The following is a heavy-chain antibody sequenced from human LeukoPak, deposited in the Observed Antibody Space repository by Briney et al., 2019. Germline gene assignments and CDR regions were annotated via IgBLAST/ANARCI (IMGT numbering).Heavy chain of an antibody. V-gene: IGHV4-59*01. Sequence: PSETLSLTCTVSGGSISSYYWSWIRQPPGKGLEWIGYIYYSGSTNYNPSLKSRVTISVDTSKNQFSLKLSSVTAADTAVYYCARSPAYGDLGAMGHWGQGTLVTVSS. J-gene: IGHJ4*02. CDR3: ARSPAYGDLGAMGH. D-gene: IGHD4-17*01. CDR1: GGSISSYY. CDR2: IYYSGST.